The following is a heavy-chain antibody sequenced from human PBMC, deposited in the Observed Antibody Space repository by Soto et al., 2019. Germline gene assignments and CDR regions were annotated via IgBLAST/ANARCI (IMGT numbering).Heavy chain of an antibody. V-gene: IGHV3-66*04. CDR1: GVTVSSNY. Sequence: EVQLVESGGGLVQPGGSLRLSCAASGVTVSSNYMSWVRQAPGKGLEWVSVIYSGGSTYYADTVKGRFTISRDNPKNTLYLKMNSLRDEGKAEYYRASHGYNYGGDYFDYWGQGTLVTVSS. D-gene: IGHD5-18*01. J-gene: IGHJ4*02. CDR2: IYSGGST. CDR3: ASHGYNYGGDYFDY.